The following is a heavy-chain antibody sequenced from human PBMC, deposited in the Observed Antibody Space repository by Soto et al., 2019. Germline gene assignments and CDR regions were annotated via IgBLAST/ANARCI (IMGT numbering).Heavy chain of an antibody. Sequence: ASLKVSCKASGHTFTGHHMHCVRQAPGQGLEWMGLIDLDIGDTKYAQKFQGRVTSTSDTSITTAYMELRGLRSDDTAVYYCALEPTGTAGFDYWGQGTLVTVSS. D-gene: IGHD2-21*02. CDR1: GHTFTGHH. CDR3: ALEPTGTAGFDY. J-gene: IGHJ4*02. V-gene: IGHV1-2*02. CDR2: IDLDIGDT.